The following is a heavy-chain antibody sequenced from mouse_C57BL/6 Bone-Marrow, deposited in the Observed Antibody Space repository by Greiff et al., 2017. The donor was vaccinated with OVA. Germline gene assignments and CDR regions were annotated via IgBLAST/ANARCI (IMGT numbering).Heavy chain of an antibody. J-gene: IGHJ3*01. Sequence: VQLQQSGAELVRPGASVKLSCTASGFNIKDDYMHWVKQRPEQGLEWIGWIDPENGDTEYASKFQGKATITADTSSNTAYLQLSSLTSEDTAVYYCTLPHGKWFAYWGQGTLVTVSA. V-gene: IGHV14-4*01. CDR3: TLPHGKWFAY. D-gene: IGHD5-1*01. CDR2: IDPENGDT. CDR1: GFNIKDDY.